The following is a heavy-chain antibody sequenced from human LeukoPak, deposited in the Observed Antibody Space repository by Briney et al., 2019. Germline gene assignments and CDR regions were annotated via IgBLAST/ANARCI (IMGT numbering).Heavy chain of an antibody. V-gene: IGHV4-59*12. J-gene: IGHJ4*02. CDR2: IHYSGST. D-gene: IGHD6-13*01. Sequence: AETLSLTCTVSGGSITNYYWTWIRQPPGKGREWIGYIHYSGSTNYNPSLKSRVTISVDKSKNQFSLKLNSVAAADTAVYYCARDSSGISAAGHYWGQGTLVTVSS. CDR3: ARDSSGISAAGHY. CDR1: GGSITNYY.